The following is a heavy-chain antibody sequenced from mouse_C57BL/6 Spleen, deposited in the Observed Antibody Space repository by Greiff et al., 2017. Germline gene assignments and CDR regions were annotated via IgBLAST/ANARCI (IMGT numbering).Heavy chain of an antibody. CDR3: ATIYYDYEGY. CDR2: INPNNGGT. CDR1: GYTFTDYY. D-gene: IGHD2-4*01. J-gene: IGHJ2*01. V-gene: IGHV1-26*01. Sequence: EVQLQQSGPELVKPGASVKISCKASGYTFTDYYMNWVKQSHGKSLEWIGDINPNNGGTSYNQKFKGKATWTVDKSSSTAYMELRSLTSEDSAVYYCATIYYDYEGYWGQGTTLTVSS.